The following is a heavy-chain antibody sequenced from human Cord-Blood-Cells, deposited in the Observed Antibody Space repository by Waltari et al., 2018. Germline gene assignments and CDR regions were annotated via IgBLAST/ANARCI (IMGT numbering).Heavy chain of an antibody. CDR2: IIPIFGKA. CDR3: ARGGYCSGGSCYEDY. Sequence: QVQLVQSGAEVKKPGSSVKVSCKASGGTFSSYAISWVRQALGQGLEWMGGIIPIFGKATYAQKFQGRVTITADESTSTAYMELSSLRSEDTAVYYCARGGYCSGGSCYEDYWGQGTLVTVSS. CDR1: GGTFSSYA. D-gene: IGHD2-15*01. J-gene: IGHJ4*02. V-gene: IGHV1-69*01.